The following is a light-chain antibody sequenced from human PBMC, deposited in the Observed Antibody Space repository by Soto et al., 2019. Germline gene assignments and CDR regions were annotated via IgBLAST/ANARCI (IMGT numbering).Light chain of an antibody. CDR2: GAS. CDR3: QQCGSSPQT. CDR1: RSVSSSY. Sequence: EIVLTLSPGTLSLSPRERATLSCRVRRSVSSSYAAWQQQPRGQPPRPLIDGASRRATGIPDRFSGSGSGTYFTLTISRLEPEDFAVYCCQQCGSSPQTFGQGTKVDIK. V-gene: IGKV3-20*01. J-gene: IGKJ1*01.